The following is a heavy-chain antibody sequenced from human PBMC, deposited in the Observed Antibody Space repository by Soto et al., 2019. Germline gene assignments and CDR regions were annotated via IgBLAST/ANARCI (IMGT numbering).Heavy chain of an antibody. J-gene: IGHJ5*02. CDR3: AREGTHVGWNSLPLNWFDP. V-gene: IGHV4-59*01. CDR2: IYYSGST. D-gene: IGHD1-7*01. CDR1: GGSISSYY. Sequence: TSETLSLTCTVSGGSISSYYWSWIRQPPGKGLEWIGYIYYSGSTNYNPSLKSRVTISVDTSKNQFSLKLSSVTAADTAVYYCAREGTHVGWNSLPLNWFDPWGQGTLVTVSS.